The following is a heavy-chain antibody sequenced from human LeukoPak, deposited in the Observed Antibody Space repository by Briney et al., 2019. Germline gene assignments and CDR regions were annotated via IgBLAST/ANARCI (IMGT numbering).Heavy chain of an antibody. CDR2: LIPIFGTA. CDR1: GGTFSSYA. V-gene: IGHV1-69*05. D-gene: IGHD5-24*01. J-gene: IGHJ6*03. CDR3: PRSRDRYNSSSYNYHIDL. Sequence: SVKVSYKASGGTFSSYAISWVRQAPGQGLEWMGGLIPIFGTANYAQKFQGRVTITTDESTSTAYMELSSMRSEDTAVYYCPRSRDRYNSSSYNYHIDLRGKATTLPVSS.